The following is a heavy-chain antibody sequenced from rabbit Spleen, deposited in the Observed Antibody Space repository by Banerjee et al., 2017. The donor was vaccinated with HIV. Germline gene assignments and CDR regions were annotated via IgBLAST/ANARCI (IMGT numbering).Heavy chain of an antibody. CDR1: GFSFSSNW. D-gene: IGHD1-1*01. CDR3: ARDTSSSFSSYGMDL. V-gene: IGHV1S40*01. Sequence: QSLEESGGDLVKPGGSLTLTCTVSGFSFSSNWICWVRQAPGKGLEWVACAYAGSSGSTYSATWARGRFTISKTSSTTVTLQMTSLTAADTATYFCARDTSSSFSSYGMDLWGPGTLVTVS. J-gene: IGHJ6*01. CDR2: AYAGSSGST.